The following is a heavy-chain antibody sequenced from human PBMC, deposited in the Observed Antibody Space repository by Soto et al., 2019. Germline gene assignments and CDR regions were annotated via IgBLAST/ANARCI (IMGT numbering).Heavy chain of an antibody. CDR3: ARARYYYYGMDV. CDR1: GGSFSGYY. CDR2: INHSGST. J-gene: IGHJ6*02. Sequence: SETLSLTCAVYGGSFSGYYWSWIRQPPGKGLEWIGEINHSGSTNYDPSLKSRVTISVDTSKNQFSLKLSSVTAADTAVYYCARARYYYYGMDVWGQGTTVTVSS. V-gene: IGHV4-34*01.